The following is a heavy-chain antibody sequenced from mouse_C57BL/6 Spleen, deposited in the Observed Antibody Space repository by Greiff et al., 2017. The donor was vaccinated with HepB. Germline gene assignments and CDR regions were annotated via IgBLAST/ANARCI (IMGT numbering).Heavy chain of an antibody. V-gene: IGHV1-26*01. CDR1: GYTFTDYY. CDR2: INPNNGGT. Sequence: VQLQQSGPELVKPGASVKISCKASGYTFTDYYMNWVKQSHGKSLEWIGDINPNNGGTSYNQKFKGKATLTVDKSSSTAYMELRSLTSEDSAVYYCARDRYGSSYTLYYYAMDYWGQGTSVTVSS. J-gene: IGHJ4*01. CDR3: ARDRYGSSYTLYYYAMDY. D-gene: IGHD1-1*01.